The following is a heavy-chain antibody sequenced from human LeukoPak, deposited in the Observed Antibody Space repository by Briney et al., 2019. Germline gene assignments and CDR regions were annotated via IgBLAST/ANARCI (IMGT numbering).Heavy chain of an antibody. Sequence: PSQTLSLTCTVSGGSISSSSYYWGWIRQPPGKGLEWIGSIYYSGSTYYNPSLKSRVTISVDTSKNQFSLKLSSVTAADTAVYYCATQGTGYESPDYWGQGTLVTVSS. CDR1: GGSISSSSYY. D-gene: IGHD3-22*01. CDR3: ATQGTGYESPDY. CDR2: IYYSGST. V-gene: IGHV4-39*07. J-gene: IGHJ4*02.